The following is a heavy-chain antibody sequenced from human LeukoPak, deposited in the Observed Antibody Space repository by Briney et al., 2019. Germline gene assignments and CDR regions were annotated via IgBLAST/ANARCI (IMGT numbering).Heavy chain of an antibody. D-gene: IGHD6-13*01. J-gene: IGHJ4*02. V-gene: IGHV4-34*01. CDR1: GGSFSGYY. CDR2: INHSGST. CDR3: ARKGIAAAGLPFDY. Sequence: SETLSLTCAVYGGSFSGYYWSWIRQPPGKGLEWIGEINHSGSTNYNPSLKSRVTISVDTSKNQFSLKLSSVTAADTAVYYCARKGIAAAGLPFDYWGQGTLVTVSS.